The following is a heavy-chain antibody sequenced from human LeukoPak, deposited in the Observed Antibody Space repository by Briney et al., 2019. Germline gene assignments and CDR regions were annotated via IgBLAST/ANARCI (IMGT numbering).Heavy chain of an antibody. V-gene: IGHV3-7*01. Sequence: GGSLRLSCGGSGFIFSNYWMSWVRQAPGKGPEWVATIRQDGSAKDYVDSVKGRFTISRDNAKNSLYLQMDSLRAEDTALYYCARAAPHDCSPRTCRLFDYWGQGTLVTVAS. CDR1: GFIFSNYW. D-gene: IGHD3-22*01. CDR3: ARAAPHDCSPRTCRLFDY. CDR2: IRQDGSAK. J-gene: IGHJ4*02.